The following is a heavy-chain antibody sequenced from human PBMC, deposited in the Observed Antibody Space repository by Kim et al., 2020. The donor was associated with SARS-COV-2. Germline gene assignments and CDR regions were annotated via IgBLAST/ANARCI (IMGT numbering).Heavy chain of an antibody. Sequence: GGSLRLSCAASGFTVSSNYMSWVRQAPGKGLEWVSVIYSGGSTYYADSVKGRFTISRDNSKNTLYLQMNSLRAEDTAVYYCARDLGNQTKYYGETLDYGMDVWGQGTTVTVSS. V-gene: IGHV3-53*01. CDR3: ARDLGNQTKYYGETLDYGMDV. CDR1: GFTVSSNY. CDR2: IYSGGST. J-gene: IGHJ6*02. D-gene: IGHD4-17*01.